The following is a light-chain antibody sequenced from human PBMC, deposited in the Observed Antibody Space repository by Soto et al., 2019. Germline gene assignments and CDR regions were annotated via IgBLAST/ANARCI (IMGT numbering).Light chain of an antibody. J-gene: IGKJ5*01. V-gene: IGKV3-11*01. CDR2: DAS. Sequence: EVVLTQSPATLSLSPGERATLSCRASQSVSDSLAWYQQKPGQPPRLLIYDASNRATGIPARFSGSGSGTDFTLTIHSLEPEDFAVYYCQQRGNWPPITFGQGTRLEIK. CDR3: QQRGNWPPIT. CDR1: QSVSDS.